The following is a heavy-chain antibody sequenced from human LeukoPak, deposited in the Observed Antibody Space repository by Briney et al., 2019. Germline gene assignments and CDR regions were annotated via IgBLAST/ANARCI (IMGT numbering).Heavy chain of an antibody. D-gene: IGHD3-22*01. V-gene: IGHV3-23*01. CDR3: AIMHGYYDGTGYWVQ. CDR2: ITTNGGRT. Sequence: PGGSLRLSCAASGFTFASYGMSWVRQAPGKGLDWVSFITTNGGRTSYADSVEGRFTISRDNPRNTLYMQMNSLRDEDTAVYYCAIMHGYYDGTGYWVQWGQGTLVTVSS. J-gene: IGHJ1*01. CDR1: GFTFASYG.